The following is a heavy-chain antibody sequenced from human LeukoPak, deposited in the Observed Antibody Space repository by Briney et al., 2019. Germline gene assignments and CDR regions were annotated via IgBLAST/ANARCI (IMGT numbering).Heavy chain of an antibody. Sequence: SETLSLTCTVSGGSITSSSYYWGWIRQPPGKGLEWIGSIYYSGNTYYNPSLKSRVTISVDTSKNQFSLKLSSVTAADTAVYYCARAINLITMIEDPWGQGTLVTVSS. CDR1: GGSITSSSYY. CDR2: IYYSGNT. J-gene: IGHJ5*02. CDR3: ARAINLITMIEDP. D-gene: IGHD3-22*01. V-gene: IGHV4-39*07.